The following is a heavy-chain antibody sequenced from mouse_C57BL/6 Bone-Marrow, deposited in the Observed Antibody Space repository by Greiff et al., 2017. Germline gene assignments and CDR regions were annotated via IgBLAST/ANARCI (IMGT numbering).Heavy chain of an antibody. J-gene: IGHJ3*01. CDR2: INPYNGGT. CDR1: GYTFTDYY. CDR3: ARGRAWFAY. V-gene: IGHV1-19*01. Sequence: EVMLVESGPVLVKPGASVKMSCKASGYTFTDYYMNWVKQSHGKSLEWIGVINPYNGGTSYNQKFKGKATLTVDKSSSTAYMELNSLTSEDSAVYYCARGRAWFAYWGQGTLVTVSA.